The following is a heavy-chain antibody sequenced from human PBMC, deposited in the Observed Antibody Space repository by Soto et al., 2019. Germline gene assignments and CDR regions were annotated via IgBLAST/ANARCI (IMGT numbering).Heavy chain of an antibody. Sequence: PSETLSLTCTVSGDSIINYYWSWMRQPPGKGLEYIGYIYYTGSTNYNPSLKSRVSMSVDTSKNQVSLKLTSVTAADTAVYYCARHPTVTEYYFDYWGQGTLVTVSS. CDR2: IYYTGST. CDR3: ARHPTVTEYYFDY. CDR1: GDSIINYY. D-gene: IGHD4-17*01. J-gene: IGHJ4*02. V-gene: IGHV4-59*08.